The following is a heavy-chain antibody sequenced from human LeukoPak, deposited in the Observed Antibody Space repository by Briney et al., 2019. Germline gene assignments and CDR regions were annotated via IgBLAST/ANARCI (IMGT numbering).Heavy chain of an antibody. Sequence: SETLSLTCTVSGGSISSSSYYWGWIRQPPGKGLEWIGSIYYSGSTYYNPSLKSRVTISVDTSKNQFSLKLSSVTAADTAVYYCARGGITMVRGVIRSSWFDPWGQGTLVTVSS. CDR3: ARGGITMVRGVIRSSWFDP. CDR1: GGSISSSSYY. V-gene: IGHV4-39*01. J-gene: IGHJ5*02. D-gene: IGHD3-10*01. CDR2: IYYSGST.